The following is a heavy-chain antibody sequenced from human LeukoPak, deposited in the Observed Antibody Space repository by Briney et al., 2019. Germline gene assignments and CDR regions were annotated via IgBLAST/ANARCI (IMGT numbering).Heavy chain of an antibody. V-gene: IGHV4-31*03. D-gene: IGHD2-15*01. Sequence: SETLSFTCTVSGGSISSGGYYWSWIRQHPGKGLEWIGYIYYSGSTYYNPSLKSRVTISVDTSKNQFSLKLSSVTAADTAVYYCARMAQRLPPYYFDYWGQGTLVTVSS. CDR2: IYYSGST. CDR3: ARMAQRLPPYYFDY. CDR1: GGSISSGGYY. J-gene: IGHJ4*02.